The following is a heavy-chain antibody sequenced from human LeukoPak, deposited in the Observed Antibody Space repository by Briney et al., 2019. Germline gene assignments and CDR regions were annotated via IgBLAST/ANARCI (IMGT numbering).Heavy chain of an antibody. V-gene: IGHV3-11*04. CDR2: ISSSGSNI. Sequence: GGSLRLSCAASGFTFRDYYMSWIRQAPGRGLEGVSHISSSGSNIYYADSVKGRFTISRDNAKNSLYLQMNSLRAEDTAVYYCAREPEMATVDSDGFDIWGQGTMVTVSS. J-gene: IGHJ3*02. D-gene: IGHD5-24*01. CDR3: AREPEMATVDSDGFDI. CDR1: GFTFRDYY.